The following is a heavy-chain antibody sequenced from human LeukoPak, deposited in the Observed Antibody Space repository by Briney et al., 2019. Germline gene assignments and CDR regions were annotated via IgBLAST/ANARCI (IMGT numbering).Heavy chain of an antibody. CDR1: GFTFNSYS. D-gene: IGHD3-10*01. CDR2: ISGSRSYI. CDR3: ARTYYYGSGRYFDY. Sequence: GGSLRLSCAASGFTFNSYSMNWGRQAPGKGLEWGSSISGSRSYIYYADSVKGRFTISRDNANNSLYLQMNSLRAEDDTAVYYCARTYYYGSGRYFDYWGQGTLVTVSS. J-gene: IGHJ4*02. V-gene: IGHV3-21*01.